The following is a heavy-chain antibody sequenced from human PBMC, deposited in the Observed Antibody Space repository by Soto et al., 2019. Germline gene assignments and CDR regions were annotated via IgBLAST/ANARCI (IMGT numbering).Heavy chain of an antibody. V-gene: IGHV3-23*01. Sequence: EVQLLESGGGLVEPEGSLRLSCAASGFTFSAHAMNWVRQAPGRGLEWLSTVSGSGSNTYYADSVAGRFTISRDNSKNTLYLHMNSLRAEDTAMYFCAKDIGGYNRPFEVWGQGTLVTVSS. CDR1: GFTFSAHA. J-gene: IGHJ4*02. CDR3: AKDIGGYNRPFEV. D-gene: IGHD5-12*01. CDR2: VSGSGSNT.